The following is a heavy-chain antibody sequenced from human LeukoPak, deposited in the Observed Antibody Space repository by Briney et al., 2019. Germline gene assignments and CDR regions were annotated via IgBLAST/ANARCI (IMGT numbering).Heavy chain of an antibody. CDR1: GYTFTGYY. J-gene: IGHJ4*02. D-gene: IGHD2-15*01. Sequence: GASVKVSCKASGYTFTGYYMHWVRQAPGQGLEWMRWINPNSGGTNYAQKFQGRVTMTRDTSISTAYMELSRLRSDDTAVYYCARDWRMMYCSGGSCYGLDYWGQGTLVTVSS. V-gene: IGHV1-2*02. CDR2: INPNSGGT. CDR3: ARDWRMMYCSGGSCYGLDY.